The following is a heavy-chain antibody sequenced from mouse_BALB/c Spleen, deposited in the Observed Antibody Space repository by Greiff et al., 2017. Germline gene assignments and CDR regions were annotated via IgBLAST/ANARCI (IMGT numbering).Heavy chain of an antibody. Sequence: EVKLMESGPDLVKPSQSLSLTCTVTGYSITSGYSWHWIRQFPGNKLEWMDYIHYSGSTNYNPSLKSRISITRDTSKNQFFLQLNSVTTEDTATYYGARDYGNYERAWFAYWGQGTLVTVSA. CDR2: IHYSGST. CDR1: GYSITSGYS. J-gene: IGHJ3*01. V-gene: IGHV3-1*02. CDR3: ARDYGNYERAWFAY. D-gene: IGHD2-1*01.